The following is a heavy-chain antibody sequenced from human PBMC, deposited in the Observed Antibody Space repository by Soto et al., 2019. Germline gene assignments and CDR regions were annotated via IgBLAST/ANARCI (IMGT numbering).Heavy chain of an antibody. J-gene: IGHJ6*02. CDR3: ARVRAHLVDYYYGMDV. V-gene: IGHV1-69*01. D-gene: IGHD6-6*01. CDR2: IIPIFGTA. Sequence: QVQLVQSGAEVKQPGSSVKVSCTASGGTFSSYAISWVRQAPGQGLEWMGGIIPIFGTANYAQKFQGRVTITADESTSTAYMELSSRRSEDTAVYYCARVRAHLVDYYYGMDVWGQGTTVTVSS. CDR1: GGTFSSYA.